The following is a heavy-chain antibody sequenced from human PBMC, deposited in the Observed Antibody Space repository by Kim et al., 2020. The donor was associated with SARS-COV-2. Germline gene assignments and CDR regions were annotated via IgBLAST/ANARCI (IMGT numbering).Heavy chain of an antibody. CDR3: ARQGTYCSSTSCYSRFDP. D-gene: IGHD2-2*02. Sequence: GESLKISCKGSGYSFTSYWISWVRQMPGKGLEWMGRIDPSDSYTNYSPSFQGHVTISADKSISTAYLQWSSLKASDTAVYYCARQGTYCSSTSCYSRFDPWGQGTLVTVSS. CDR1: GYSFTSYW. V-gene: IGHV5-10-1*01. CDR2: IDPSDSYT. J-gene: IGHJ5*02.